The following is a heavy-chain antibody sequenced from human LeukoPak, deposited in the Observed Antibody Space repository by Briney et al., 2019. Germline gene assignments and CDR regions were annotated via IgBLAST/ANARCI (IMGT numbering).Heavy chain of an antibody. J-gene: IGHJ4*02. Sequence: GGSLRLSCAASGFTFSSYAMHWVRQAPGKGLEYVSAISSNGGSTYYANSVKGRFTISRDNSKNTLYLQMGSLRAEDMAVYYCAGSGIWFGKLSYWGQGTLVTVSS. V-gene: IGHV3-64*01. CDR3: AGSGIWFGKLSY. CDR2: ISSNGGST. D-gene: IGHD3-10*01. CDR1: GFTFSSYA.